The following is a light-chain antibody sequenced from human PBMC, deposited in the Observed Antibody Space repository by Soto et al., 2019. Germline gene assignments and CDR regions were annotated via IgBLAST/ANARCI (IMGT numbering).Light chain of an antibody. V-gene: IGKV1-5*01. CDR3: QQYNSYPWT. CDR2: DAS. Sequence: GDRVTITCRASQSISSWLAWYQQKPGKAPKLLIYDASSLESGVPSRVSGSGSGTEFTLTISSLQPDDFATYYCQQYNSYPWTFGQGTKVDIK. J-gene: IGKJ1*01. CDR1: QSISSW.